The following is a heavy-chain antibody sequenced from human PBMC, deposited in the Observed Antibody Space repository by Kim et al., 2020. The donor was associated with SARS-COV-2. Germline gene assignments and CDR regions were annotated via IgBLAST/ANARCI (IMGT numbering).Heavy chain of an antibody. Sequence: KFQGRVTMTRDTSISTAYMELSRLRSDDTAVYYCARVGPPRHYYYYMDVWGKGTTVTVSS. J-gene: IGHJ6*03. V-gene: IGHV1-2*02. CDR3: ARVGPPRHYYYYMDV.